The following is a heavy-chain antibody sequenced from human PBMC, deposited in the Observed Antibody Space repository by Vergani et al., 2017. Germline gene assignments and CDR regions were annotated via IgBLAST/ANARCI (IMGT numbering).Heavy chain of an antibody. D-gene: IGHD3-16*02. Sequence: QLQLQESGSGLVKPSQTLSLTFAVSGDPITNGGFSWNWIRQPPGKGPEWIGYIFPSGNSDYNPSLKNRVSISLDKSKNQFSLWVNSVTAADTAVYFCARASLRALVGYYYYVDVWGKGKTVVVSS. CDR3: ARASLRALVGYYYYVDV. J-gene: IGHJ6*03. V-gene: IGHV4-30-2*01. CDR2: IFPSGNS. CDR1: GDPITNGGFS.